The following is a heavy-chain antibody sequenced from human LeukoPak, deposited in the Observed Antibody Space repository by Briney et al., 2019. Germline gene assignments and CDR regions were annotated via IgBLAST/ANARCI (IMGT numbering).Heavy chain of an antibody. J-gene: IGHJ4*02. CDR2: ISGSGGST. CDR3: AKDSRYYDSSGYSDY. Sequence: GGSLRLSCSASGFTFSSYAMHWVRQAPGKGLEWVSAISGSGGSTYYADSVKGRFTISRDNSKNTLYLQMNSLRAEDTAVYYCAKDSRYYDSSGYSDYWGQGTLVTVSS. V-gene: IGHV3-23*01. CDR1: GFTFSSYA. D-gene: IGHD3-22*01.